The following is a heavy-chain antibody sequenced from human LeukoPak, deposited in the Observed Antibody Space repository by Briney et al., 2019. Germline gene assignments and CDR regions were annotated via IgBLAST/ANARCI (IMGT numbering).Heavy chain of an antibody. CDR3: ARGYCSSTSCYDYYYGMDV. CDR1: GDSVSSSSAA. J-gene: IGHJ6*02. D-gene: IGHD2-2*01. CDR2: XXXXXKWYN. V-gene: IGHV6-1*01. Sequence: SQTLSLTCAISGDSVSSSSAAWNWIRQSPSRXXXXXXXXXXXXKWYNDYAVSVKSRITINPDTSKNQFSLQLNSVTPEDTAVYYCARGYCSSTSCYDYYYGMDVWGQGTTVTVSS.